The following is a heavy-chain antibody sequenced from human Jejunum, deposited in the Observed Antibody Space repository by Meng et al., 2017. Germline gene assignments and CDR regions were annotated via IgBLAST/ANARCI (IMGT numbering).Heavy chain of an antibody. CDR3: TGGPDSAKSGY. CDR1: GVSVNSGFYY. D-gene: IGHD1-14*01. V-gene: IGHV4-61*01. J-gene: IGHJ4*02. Sequence: QLKQCGPGLVRPSETLSLTCTVSGVSVNSGFYYWNWVRQPPGKGLEFIGSFHHSGSAHYNASLEGRVTMSLDTSKNQFSLRLTSVTAADSALYYCTGGPDSAKSGYWGQGTLVTVSS. CDR2: FHHSGSA.